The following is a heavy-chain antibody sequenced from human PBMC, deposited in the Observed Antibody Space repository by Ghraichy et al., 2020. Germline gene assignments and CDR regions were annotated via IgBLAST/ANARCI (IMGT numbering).Heavy chain of an antibody. D-gene: IGHD3-3*01. CDR1: GFTFSSYW. V-gene: IGHV3-7*03. CDR2: IKQDGSEK. Sequence: GGSLRLSCAASGFTFSSYWMSWVRQAPGKGLEWVANIKQDGSEKYYVDSVKGRFTISRDNAKNSLYLQMNSLRAEDTAVYHCARSWFGVVAYYFDYWGQGTLVTVSS. J-gene: IGHJ4*02. CDR3: ARSWFGVVAYYFDY.